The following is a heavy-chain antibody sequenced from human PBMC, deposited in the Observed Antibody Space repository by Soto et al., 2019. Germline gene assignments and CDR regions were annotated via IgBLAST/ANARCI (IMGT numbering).Heavy chain of an antibody. CDR2: INAGNGNT. Sequence: ASVKVSCKASGYTFTSYAMHWVHQAPGQRLEWMGWINAGNGNTKYSQKFQGRVTITRDTSASTAYMELSSLRSEDTVEYYCAREVQLDQTYYYYGMDVWGQGTTVTVSS. CDR3: AREVQLDQTYYYYGMDV. CDR1: GYTFTSYA. D-gene: IGHD5-18*01. J-gene: IGHJ6*02. V-gene: IGHV1-3*01.